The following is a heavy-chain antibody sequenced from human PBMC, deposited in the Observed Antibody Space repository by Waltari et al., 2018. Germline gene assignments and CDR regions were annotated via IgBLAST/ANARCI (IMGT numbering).Heavy chain of an antibody. CDR1: GGSFSGYY. CDR3: ARGLGLVVPAAPPDY. CDR2: INHSGST. Sequence: QVQLQQWGAGLLKPSETLSLTCAVYGGSFSGYYWSWIRQPPGKGLEWIGEINHSGSTNYNPSLKSRVTISGDTSKNQCSLKLSSVTAADTAVYYWARGLGLVVPAAPPDYWGQGTLVTVSS. D-gene: IGHD2-2*01. J-gene: IGHJ4*02. V-gene: IGHV4-34*01.